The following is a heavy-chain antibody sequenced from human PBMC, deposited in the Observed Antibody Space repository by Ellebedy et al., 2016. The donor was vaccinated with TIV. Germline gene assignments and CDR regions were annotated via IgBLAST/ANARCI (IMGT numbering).Heavy chain of an antibody. CDR3: GRAREPGYFAYYYYGMDV. Sequence: GESLKISCAASGFTFSSYWMTWVRQAPGKGLEWVANIKKDGSEKYYVDSVKGRFTISRDNAKNSLYLQMNSLRGDDTAVYYCGRAREPGYFAYYYYGMDVWGQGTTVTVSS. J-gene: IGHJ6*02. D-gene: IGHD3-9*01. CDR2: IKKDGSEK. CDR1: GFTFSSYW. V-gene: IGHV3-7*03.